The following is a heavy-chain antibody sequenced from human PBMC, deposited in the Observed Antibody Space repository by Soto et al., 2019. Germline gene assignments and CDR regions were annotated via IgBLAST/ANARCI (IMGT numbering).Heavy chain of an antibody. Sequence: QLHLVQSGAVVKKPGASVTVSCSASGYPVTAYYMHWVRQAPGRGLEWMGGINPATGAAKYTQTFQGRGTITQDTSPSSGFMGLGGLTSGETAVFYCARGGGVGVAGSAAFDMWGQGTLVTVSS. CDR1: GYPVTAYY. CDR3: ARGGGVGVAGSAAFDM. D-gene: IGHD3-3*01. J-gene: IGHJ3*02. CDR2: INPATGAA. V-gene: IGHV1-2*02.